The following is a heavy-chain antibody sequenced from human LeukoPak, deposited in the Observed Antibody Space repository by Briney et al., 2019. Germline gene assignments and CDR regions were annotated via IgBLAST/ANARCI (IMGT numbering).Heavy chain of an antibody. J-gene: IGHJ4*02. Sequence: SETLSLTCTVSGDSINNYYWSWIRQSPGKGLEWIGYIYCSGSTKYNPSLKSQVTISVDTSKNQFSLKLSSVTAADTAVYYCARHRGSGSPYFDYWGQGTLVTVSS. CDR3: ARHRGSGSPYFDY. D-gene: IGHD3-10*01. CDR1: GDSINNYY. V-gene: IGHV4-59*08. CDR2: IYCSGST.